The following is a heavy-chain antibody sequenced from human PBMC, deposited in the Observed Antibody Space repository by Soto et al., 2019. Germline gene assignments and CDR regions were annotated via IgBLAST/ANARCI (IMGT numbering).Heavy chain of an antibody. CDR3: ARDLSWGSNWYYYLDV. V-gene: IGHV3-48*01. J-gene: IGHJ6*03. Sequence: EVQLVESGGGLVQPGGYLRLSCATSGFILSDCAMNWVRQAPGKGLEWVSYISSSSSVIEYADSVKGRFTVSRDNVRNSLYPQMNSLRAEDTAVYYCARDLSWGSNWYYYLDVWGKGTTVTVSS. D-gene: IGHD7-27*01. CDR1: GFILSDCA. CDR2: ISSSSSVI.